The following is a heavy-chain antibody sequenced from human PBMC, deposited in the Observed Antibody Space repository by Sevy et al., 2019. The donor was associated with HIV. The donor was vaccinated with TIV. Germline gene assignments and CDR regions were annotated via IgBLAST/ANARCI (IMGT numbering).Heavy chain of an antibody. CDR2: LSFGGGKI. CDR1: GFDFSIYS. J-gene: IGHJ4*02. D-gene: IGHD2-8*01. V-gene: IGHV3-23*01. Sequence: GGSLRLSCAASGFDFSIYSMSWVRQAPGKGLEWVLTLSFGGGKINYAESVKGWFTISRDNSKSSMYLQMNNMRFEDTAVYYCGREGCTKPHDYWGQGTLVTVSS. CDR3: GREGCTKPHDY.